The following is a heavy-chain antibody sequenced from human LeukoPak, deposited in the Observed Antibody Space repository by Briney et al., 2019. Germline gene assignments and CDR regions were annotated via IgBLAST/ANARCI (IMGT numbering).Heavy chain of an antibody. CDR3: TTHSYDFWSGSNYFDY. V-gene: IGHV3-15*01. J-gene: IGHJ4*02. D-gene: IGHD3-3*01. CDR1: GFPFGDYA. CDR2: IKSKTDGGTT. Sequence: GGSLRLSCTTPGFPFGDYAMTWFRQAPGKGLEWVGRIKSKTDGGTTDYAAPVKGRFTISRDDSKNTLYLQMNSLKTEDTAVYYCTTHSYDFWSGSNYFDYWGQGTLVTVSS.